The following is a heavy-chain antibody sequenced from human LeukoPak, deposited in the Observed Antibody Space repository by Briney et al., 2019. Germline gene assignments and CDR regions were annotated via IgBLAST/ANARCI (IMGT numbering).Heavy chain of an antibody. V-gene: IGHV3-9*01. Sequence: GGSLRLSCAASGFTFDDYAMHWVRQAPGKGLEWVSGISWNSGSIGYADSVKGRFTISRDNAKNSLYLQMNSLRAEDTASYYCAKDMAWEPGIDFDYWGQGTLVTVSS. J-gene: IGHJ4*02. CDR2: ISWNSGSI. D-gene: IGHD1-26*01. CDR1: GFTFDDYA. CDR3: AKDMAWEPGIDFDY.